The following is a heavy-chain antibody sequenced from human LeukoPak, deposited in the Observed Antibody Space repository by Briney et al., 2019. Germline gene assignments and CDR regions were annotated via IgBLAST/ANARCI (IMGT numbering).Heavy chain of an antibody. CDR1: GFTFSSYG. CDR3: AREDGGNSGGFDY. Sequence: PGGSLRLSCAASGFTFSSYGMHWVRQAPGKGLEWVSVIYSGGSTYYADSVKGRFTISRDNSKNTLYLQMNSLRAEDTAVYYCAREDGGNSGGFDYWGQGTLVTVSS. D-gene: IGHD4-23*01. CDR2: IYSGGST. J-gene: IGHJ4*02. V-gene: IGHV3-53*01.